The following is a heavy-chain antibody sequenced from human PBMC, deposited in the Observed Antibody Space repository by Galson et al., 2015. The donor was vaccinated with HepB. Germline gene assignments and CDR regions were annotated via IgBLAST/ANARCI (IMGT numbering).Heavy chain of an antibody. Sequence: SVKVSCKASGYTFTSYGISWVRQAPGQGLEWMGWISANHGNTNYAQKLQGRVTMTTDTSTSTAYMELRSLRSDDTAVYYCARDQAGIAAAGTLDYWGQGTLVTVSS. CDR2: ISANHGNT. CDR1: GYTFTSYG. D-gene: IGHD6-13*01. CDR3: ARDQAGIAAAGTLDY. J-gene: IGHJ4*02. V-gene: IGHV1-18*01.